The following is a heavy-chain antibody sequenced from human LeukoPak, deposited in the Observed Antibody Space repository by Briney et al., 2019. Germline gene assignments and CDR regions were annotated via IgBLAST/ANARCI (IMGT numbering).Heavy chain of an antibody. V-gene: IGHV3-23*01. D-gene: IGHD1-26*01. CDR2: ISGSGGST. CDR1: GFIFSSYG. Sequence: GGTLRLSCAASGFIFSSYGMSWVRQAPGKGLEWVSGISGSGGSTYYADSVKGRFTISRDNSKNTLYLQMNSLRAEDTAVYYCASGTYYATFDYWGQGTLVTVSS. CDR3: ASGTYYATFDY. J-gene: IGHJ4*02.